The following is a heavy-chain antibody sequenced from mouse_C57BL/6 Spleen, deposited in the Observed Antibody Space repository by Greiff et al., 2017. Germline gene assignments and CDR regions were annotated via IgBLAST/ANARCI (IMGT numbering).Heavy chain of an antibody. V-gene: IGHV1-39*01. J-gene: IGHJ1*03. CDR1: GYSFTDYN. CDR3: AKFYGSSYRWDFDV. D-gene: IGHD1-1*01. CDR2: INPNNGTT. Sequence: VQLQQPGPELVKPGASVKISCKASGYSFTDYNMNWVKQSNGKSLEWIGVINPNNGTTSYNQKFKGKATLTVDQSSSTAYMKLNSLTSEDSAVYYCAKFYGSSYRWDFDVWGTGTTVTVSS.